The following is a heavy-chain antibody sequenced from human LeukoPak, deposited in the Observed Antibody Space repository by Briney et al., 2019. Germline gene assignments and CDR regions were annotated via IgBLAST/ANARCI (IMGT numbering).Heavy chain of an antibody. J-gene: IGHJ5*02. CDR2: ISYDGSNE. V-gene: IGHV3-30*04. CDR3: ARDRGSYGAGANWFDP. CDR1: GFTFSSYV. D-gene: IGHD5-18*01. Sequence: GGSLRLSCAASGFTFSSYVMHWVRQAPGKGLEWVAIISYDGSNEYYADSVKGRFTISRDNSKNTLYLQMNSLGAADTAVYYCARDRGSYGAGANWFDPWGQGTLVTVSS.